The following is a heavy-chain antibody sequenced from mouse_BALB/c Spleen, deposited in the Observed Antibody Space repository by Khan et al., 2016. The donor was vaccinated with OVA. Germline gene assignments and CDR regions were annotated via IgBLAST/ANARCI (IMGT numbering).Heavy chain of an antibody. CDR3: TRSGYGSFAY. CDR1: GYTFTSYY. D-gene: IGHD2-2*01. Sequence: QVQLHQSGADLVKPGASLRLSCKASGYTFTSYYLYWVKQRPGQGLEWIGDINPSSGGTNFNATLKSKATLTVDKSSSTAYIQLNSLTSEDSAVYYCTRSGYGSFAYWGQGTLVTVSA. V-gene: IGHV1S81*02. J-gene: IGHJ3*01. CDR2: INPSSGGT.